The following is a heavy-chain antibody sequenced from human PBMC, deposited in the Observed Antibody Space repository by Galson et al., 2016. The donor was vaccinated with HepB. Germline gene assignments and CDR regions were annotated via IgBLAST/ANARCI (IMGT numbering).Heavy chain of an antibody. Sequence: SLRLSCAASGFTFSSYWMSWVRQAPGKGLEWVANIKQAGSEKYYVDSVKGRFTISRANANNSLFLQMNSLRAEDTAVYFCARDRGIAAGGWFDPWGQGTQVTVSS. D-gene: IGHD6-13*01. V-gene: IGHV3-7*01. CDR2: IKQAGSEK. CDR3: ARDRGIAAGGWFDP. J-gene: IGHJ5*02. CDR1: GFTFSSYW.